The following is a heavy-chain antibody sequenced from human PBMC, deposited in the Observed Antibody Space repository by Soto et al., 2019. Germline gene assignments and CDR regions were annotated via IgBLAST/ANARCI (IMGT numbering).Heavy chain of an antibody. D-gene: IGHD2-2*01. CDR3: AVVPAAMDYYYGMDV. J-gene: IGHJ6*02. CDR1: GYTFTSYD. CDR2: MNPNSGNT. Sequence: ASVKVSCKASGYTFTSYDINWVRQATGQGLEWMGWMNPNSGNTGYAQKFQGRVTMTRNTSISTAYMELSSLRSEDTAVYYCAVVPAAMDYYYGMDVWGQWTTVTVSS. V-gene: IGHV1-8*01.